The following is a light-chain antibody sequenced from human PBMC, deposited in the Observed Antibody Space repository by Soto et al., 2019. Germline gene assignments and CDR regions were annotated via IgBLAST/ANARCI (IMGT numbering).Light chain of an antibody. CDR2: DVF. V-gene: IGLV2-11*01. CDR3: SSFAGSHSV. Sequence: QSVLTQPRSVSGSPGQSVTISCTGTSSDVGGYNYVSWFQQYPGKAPKLMIYDVFNRPSGVSNRFSGSKSGNTASLTISGLQAEDEADYYCSSFAGSHSVFGGGTKSPS. CDR1: SSDVGGYNY. J-gene: IGLJ2*01.